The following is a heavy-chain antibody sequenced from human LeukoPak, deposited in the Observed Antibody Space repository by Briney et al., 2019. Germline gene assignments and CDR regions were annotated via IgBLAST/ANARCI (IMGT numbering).Heavy chain of an antibody. CDR3: AKLGEGGYSYDYLPYYFDY. Sequence: GGSLRLSCAASGFTFSSYSMNWVRQAPGKGLEWVAFIRFDGSNKYYADSVKGRFTISRDNSKNTLYLQMNSLRAEDTAVYYCAKLGEGGYSYDYLPYYFDYWGQGTLVTVSS. J-gene: IGHJ4*02. V-gene: IGHV3-30*02. D-gene: IGHD5-18*01. CDR2: IRFDGSNK. CDR1: GFTFSSYS.